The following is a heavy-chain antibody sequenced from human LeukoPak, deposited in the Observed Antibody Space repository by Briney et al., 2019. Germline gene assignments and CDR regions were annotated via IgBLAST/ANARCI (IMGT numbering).Heavy chain of an antibody. Sequence: PSETLSLTCTVPGGSISSGSHYWSWIRQPAGKGLEWIGRIYTSGSTNYNPSLKSRVTISVDTSKNQFSLKLSSVTAADTAVYYCARDARSSCYTGGCWFDPWGQGTLVTVSS. CDR1: GGSISSGSHY. V-gene: IGHV4-61*02. CDR2: IYTSGST. D-gene: IGHD2-2*02. CDR3: ARDARSSCYTGGCWFDP. J-gene: IGHJ5*02.